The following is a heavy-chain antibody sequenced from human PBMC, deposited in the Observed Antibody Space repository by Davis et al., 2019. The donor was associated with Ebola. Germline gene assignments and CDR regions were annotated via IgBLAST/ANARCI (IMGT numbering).Heavy chain of an antibody. V-gene: IGHV4-39*01. J-gene: IGHJ5*02. Sequence: MPSETLSLTCTVSGGSISGYYWGWIRQPPGKGLEWIGSIYYSGSTYYNPSLKSRVTISVDTSKNQFSLKLSSVTAADTAVYYCARQGLAAAGTDRWFDPWGQGTLVTVSS. CDR1: GGSISGYY. D-gene: IGHD6-13*01. CDR2: IYYSGST. CDR3: ARQGLAAAGTDRWFDP.